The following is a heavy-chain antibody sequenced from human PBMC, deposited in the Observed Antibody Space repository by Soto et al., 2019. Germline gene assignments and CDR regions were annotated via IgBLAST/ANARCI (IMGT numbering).Heavy chain of an antibody. CDR1: GFTFSSYG. V-gene: IGHV3-30*18. CDR2: ISYDGSEK. Sequence: PGGSLRLSCAASGFTFSSYGMHWVRQAPGKGLEWVAVISYDGSEKYYVDSVKGRFTISRDISKNTLYLQMNSLRAEDTAVYYCAKDLHSSGWYYFDYWGQGTLVTVPS. CDR3: AKDLHSSGWYYFDY. D-gene: IGHD6-19*01. J-gene: IGHJ4*02.